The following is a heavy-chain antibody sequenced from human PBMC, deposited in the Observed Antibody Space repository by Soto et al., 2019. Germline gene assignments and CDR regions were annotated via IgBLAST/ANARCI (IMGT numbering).Heavy chain of an antibody. CDR2: IIPIFGTA. Sequence: ASVKVSCKASGGTFSSYAISWVRQAPGQGLEWMGGIIPIFGTANYAQKFQGRVTITADESTSTAYMELSSLRSEDTAVYYCARDQGDIVATDYYYYGMDVWGQGTTVTVSS. CDR1: GGTFSSYA. D-gene: IGHD5-12*01. CDR3: ARDQGDIVATDYYYYGMDV. J-gene: IGHJ6*02. V-gene: IGHV1-69*13.